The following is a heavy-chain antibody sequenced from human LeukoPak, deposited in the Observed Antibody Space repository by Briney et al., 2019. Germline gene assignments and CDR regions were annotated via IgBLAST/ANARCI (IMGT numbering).Heavy chain of an antibody. Sequence: GGSLRLSCAASGFTFSSYGMHWVRQAPGKGLEWVAVIWYGGTNEYYADSVKGRFTISRDNSKNTLYLQMNSLRAEDTAVYYCAKAVYSSGWYGMNYYYGMDVWGQGTTVTVSS. CDR3: AKAVYSSGWYGMNYYYGMDV. V-gene: IGHV3-33*06. CDR2: IWYGGTNE. CDR1: GFTFSSYG. D-gene: IGHD6-19*01. J-gene: IGHJ6*02.